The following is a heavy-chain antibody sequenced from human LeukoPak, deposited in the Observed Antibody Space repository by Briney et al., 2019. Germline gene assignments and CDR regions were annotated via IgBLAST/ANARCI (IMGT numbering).Heavy chain of an antibody. CDR2: TYYRSKWYN. CDR3: AREGPRIGYSDSTGYYY. D-gene: IGHD3-22*01. Sequence: SQTLSLTCAVSGDSFSSNSAAWNWIRQSPWRGLEWLGRTYYRSKWYNDYAVSLKSLITINPDTSKNHFSLQLNSVTPEDTAVYYCAREGPRIGYSDSTGYYYWGQGTLVTVSS. CDR1: GDSFSSNSAA. J-gene: IGHJ4*02. V-gene: IGHV6-1*01.